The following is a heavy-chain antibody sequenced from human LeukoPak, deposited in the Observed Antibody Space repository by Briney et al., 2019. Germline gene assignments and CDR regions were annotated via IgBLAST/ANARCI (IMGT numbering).Heavy chain of an antibody. D-gene: IGHD3-3*01. CDR1: GIPFSRHG. CDR2: IADDGGVK. CDR3: AREATWGEWYFDH. V-gene: IGHV3-30*03. Sequence: GSLRLSCVASGIPFSRHGMDWVRQAPGKGLEGVAVIADDGGVKQYADSVKGRFTVSRDNSKSTLYLQMNGLSVEDTAIYYCAREATWGEWYFDHWGQGTPVTVSS. J-gene: IGHJ4*02.